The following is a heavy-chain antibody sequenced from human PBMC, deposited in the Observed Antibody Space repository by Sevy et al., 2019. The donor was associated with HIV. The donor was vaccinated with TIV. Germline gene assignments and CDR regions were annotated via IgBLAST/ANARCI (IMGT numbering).Heavy chain of an antibody. D-gene: IGHD2-15*01. J-gene: IGHJ6*03. V-gene: IGHV4-34*01. Sequence: SETPSLTCAVYGGSFSGYYWSWIRQPPGKGLEWIGELNHSGSTNYNPSLKSRVTISLDTSKNQFSLKLTSVTAADTAVYYCARGRTYRSGGFCYHYYMDVWGKGTTVTVSS. CDR2: LNHSGST. CDR3: ARGRTYRSGGFCYHYYMDV. CDR1: GGSFSGYY.